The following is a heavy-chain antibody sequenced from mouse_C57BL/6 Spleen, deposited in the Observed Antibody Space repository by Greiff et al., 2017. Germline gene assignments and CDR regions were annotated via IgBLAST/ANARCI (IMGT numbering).Heavy chain of an antibody. D-gene: IGHD2-3*01. CDR3: VRCDGYCIGYARDY. CDR1: GYTFTSYG. V-gene: IGHV1-81*01. Sequence: VQLQESGAELARPGASVKLSCKASGYTFTSYGISWVKQRTGQGLEWIGEIYPRSGNTYYNEKFKGKATLTADKSSSTAYMELRSLTSEDSAVYFGVRCDGYCIGYARDYWGQGTSVTVSS. CDR2: IYPRSGNT. J-gene: IGHJ4*01.